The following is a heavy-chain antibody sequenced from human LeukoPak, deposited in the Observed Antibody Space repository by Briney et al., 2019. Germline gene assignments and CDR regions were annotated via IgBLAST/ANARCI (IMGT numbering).Heavy chain of an antibody. CDR3: AELGITMIGGV. Sequence: GGSLRLSCAASGFTFDDYAMHWVRQAPGKGLEWVSSINYNSGSIDYADSVKGRFTISRDNAKSSLYLQMNSLRAEDAAVYYCAELGITMIGGVWGKGTTVTISS. D-gene: IGHD3-10*02. CDR1: GFTFDDYA. CDR2: INYNSGSI. J-gene: IGHJ6*04. V-gene: IGHV3-9*01.